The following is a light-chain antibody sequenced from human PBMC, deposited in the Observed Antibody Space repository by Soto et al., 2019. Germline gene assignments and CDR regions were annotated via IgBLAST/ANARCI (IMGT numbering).Light chain of an antibody. CDR3: SSYGGNNNIL. CDR2: EVT. V-gene: IGLV2-8*01. Sequence: QSALTQTPSASGSPGQSVTIPCTGTDNDVGNYNFVSWYQQHPGKAPKLIIYEVTKRPSGVPARFSGSKSGNAASLTVSGLQAEDEADYYCSSYGGNNNILFGGGTKLTVL. J-gene: IGLJ2*01. CDR1: DNDVGNYNF.